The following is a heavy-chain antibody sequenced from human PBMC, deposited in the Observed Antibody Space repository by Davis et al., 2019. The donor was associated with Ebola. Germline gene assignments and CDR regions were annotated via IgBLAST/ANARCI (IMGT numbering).Heavy chain of an antibody. D-gene: IGHD1-26*01. V-gene: IGHV3-30*03. CDR1: GFTFDDYG. Sequence: GESLKISCAASGFTFDDYGMSWVRQAPGKGLEWVAVISYDGSNKYYADSVKGRFTISRDNSKNTLYLQMNSLRAEDTAVYYCASAHRVGDYWGQGTLVTVSS. CDR3: ASAHRVGDY. CDR2: ISYDGSNK. J-gene: IGHJ4*02.